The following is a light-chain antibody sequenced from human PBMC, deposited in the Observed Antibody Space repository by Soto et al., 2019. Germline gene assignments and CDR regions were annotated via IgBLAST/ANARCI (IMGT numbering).Light chain of an antibody. CDR3: ASWDDSLKDWV. Sequence: QSVLTQPPSASGTPGQRVTISCSGSSSNIGRNTVNWYQHLAGTAPKLLIYSNYQRPSGVPDRFSGSKSGTSASLAIIGLQSEDEADYYCASWDDSLKDWVFGGGTKVTVL. CDR2: SNY. CDR1: SSNIGRNT. J-gene: IGLJ3*02. V-gene: IGLV1-44*01.